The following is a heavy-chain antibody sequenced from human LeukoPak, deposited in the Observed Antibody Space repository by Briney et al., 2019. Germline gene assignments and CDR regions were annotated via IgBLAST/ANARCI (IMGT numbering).Heavy chain of an antibody. CDR2: IIPIFGTA. J-gene: IGHJ5*02. CDR3: ARARGYSYGSPT. D-gene: IGHD5-18*01. Sequence: ASVKVSRKSSLGTLSSYAISWVRQAAGQGPEGMGGIIPIFGTANYAQKFQGRCTITADESTSTAYMELSSLRSEDTAVYYGARARGYSYGSPTWGQGTLVTVSS. V-gene: IGHV1-69*13. CDR1: LGTLSSYA.